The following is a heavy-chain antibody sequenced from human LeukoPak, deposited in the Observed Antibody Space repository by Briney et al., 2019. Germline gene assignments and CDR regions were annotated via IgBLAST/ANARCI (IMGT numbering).Heavy chain of an antibody. V-gene: IGHV3-74*01. CDR2: IKSDGST. J-gene: IGHJ1*01. CDR3: ARAPSEIGGYYPEYFRH. D-gene: IGHD3-22*01. CDR1: GFTFSSYW. Sequence: AGGSLRLSCAASGFTFSSYWMHWVRQAPGKGLVWVSRIKSDGSTNYADSVKGRFTISRDNAKNTLSLQMNSLRAEDTGVYYCARAPSEIGGYYPEYFRHWGQGTLVTVPS.